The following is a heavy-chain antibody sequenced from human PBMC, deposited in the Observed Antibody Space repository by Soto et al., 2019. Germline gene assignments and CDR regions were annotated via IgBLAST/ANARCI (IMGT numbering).Heavy chain of an antibody. J-gene: IGHJ5*02. CDR3: ARDRSYYDSSGYRGRWFDP. CDR2: IYYSGST. Sequence: SETLSLTCTVSGGSISSGGYYWSWIRQHPGKGLEWIGYIYYSGSTYYNPSLKSRVTISVDTSKNQFSLKLSSVTAADTAVYYCARDRSYYDSSGYRGRWFDPWGQGTLVTVSS. CDR1: GGSISSGGYY. V-gene: IGHV4-31*03. D-gene: IGHD3-22*01.